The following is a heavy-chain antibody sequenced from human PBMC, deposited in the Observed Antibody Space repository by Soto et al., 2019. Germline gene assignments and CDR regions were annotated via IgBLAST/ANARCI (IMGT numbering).Heavy chain of an antibody. D-gene: IGHD3-10*01. V-gene: IGHV4-59*12. CDR2: IYHSGST. Sequence: SDTLSLTCTVSGGSISSYYWSWIRQPPGKGLEWIGYIYHSGSTYYNPSLKSRVTISVDRSKNQFSLKLSSVTAADTAVYYCARTTSYWYYFDYWGQGTLVTVSS. J-gene: IGHJ4*02. CDR3: ARTTSYWYYFDY. CDR1: GGSISSYY.